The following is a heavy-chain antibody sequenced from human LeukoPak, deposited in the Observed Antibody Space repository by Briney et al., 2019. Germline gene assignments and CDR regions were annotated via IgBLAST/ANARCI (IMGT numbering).Heavy chain of an antibody. D-gene: IGHD3-10*01. V-gene: IGHV3-15*01. Sequence: GGSLRLSCAASGFTFSNAWMSWVRQAPGKGLEWVGRIKSKTDGGTTDYAAPVKGRFTISRDDSKNTLYLQMNSLKTEDTAVYYCSGSFGELTFFDYWGQGTLVTVSS. CDR3: SGSFGELTFFDY. CDR2: IKSKTDGGTT. J-gene: IGHJ4*02. CDR1: GFTFSNAW.